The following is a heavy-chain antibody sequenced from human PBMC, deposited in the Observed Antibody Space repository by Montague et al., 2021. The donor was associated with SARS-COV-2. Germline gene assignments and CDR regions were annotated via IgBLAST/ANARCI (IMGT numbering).Heavy chain of an antibody. CDR2: IYHSGST. CDR3: ARVHPLWFGELLLDYYYYYGMDV. CDR1: GGSISSSNW. Sequence: SETLSPTCAVSGGSISSSNWCSWVRPPPGKGLEWIGEIYHSGSTNYNPSLKSRVTISVDKSKNQFSLKLSSVTAADTAVYYCARVHPLWFGELLLDYYYYYGMDVWGQGTTVTVSS. J-gene: IGHJ6*02. D-gene: IGHD3-10*01. V-gene: IGHV4-4*02.